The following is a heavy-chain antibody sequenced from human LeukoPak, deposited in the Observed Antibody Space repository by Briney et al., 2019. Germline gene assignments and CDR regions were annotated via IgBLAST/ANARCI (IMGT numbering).Heavy chain of an antibody. CDR1: GFTFSNYA. J-gene: IGHJ4*02. Sequence: GGSLRLSCAASGFTFSNYAMTWVRQAPGKGLEWVSVIYSGGSTYYADSVKGRFTISRDNSKNTLYLQMNSLRAEDTAVYYCARFDYGGGYYFDYWGQGTLVTVSS. D-gene: IGHD4/OR15-4a*01. V-gene: IGHV3-53*01. CDR3: ARFDYGGGYYFDY. CDR2: IYSGGST.